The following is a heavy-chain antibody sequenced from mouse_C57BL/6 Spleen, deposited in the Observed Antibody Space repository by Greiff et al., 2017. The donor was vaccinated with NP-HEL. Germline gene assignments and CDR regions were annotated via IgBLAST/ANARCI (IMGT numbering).Heavy chain of an antibody. CDR3: AKTIYYGSSPDWYFDV. CDR2: IWRGGST. CDR1: GFSLTSYG. J-gene: IGHJ1*03. Sequence: VQLQQSGPGLVQPSQSLSITCTVSGFSLTSYGVHWVRQSPGKGLEWLGVIWRGGSTDYNAAFMSRLSITKDNSKSQVFFKMNSLQADDTAIYYCAKTIYYGSSPDWYFDVWGTGTTVTVSS. V-gene: IGHV2-5*01. D-gene: IGHD1-1*01.